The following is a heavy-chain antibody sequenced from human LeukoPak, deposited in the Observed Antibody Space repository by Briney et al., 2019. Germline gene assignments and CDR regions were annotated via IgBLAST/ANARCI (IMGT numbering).Heavy chain of an antibody. J-gene: IGHJ3*02. CDR3: ARDRQDTILHSGAFDI. CDR1: GFTFSTYF. V-gene: IGHV3-30-3*01. D-gene: IGHD2-21*01. CDR2: IASDGSHT. Sequence: GRSLRLSCAASGFTFSTYFMHWVRQAPGKGLEWVADIASDGSHTFYVESVKGRFTISRDNSKNTLYLQVNSLRAEDTAVYFCARDRQDTILHSGAFDIWGQGTMVTVSS.